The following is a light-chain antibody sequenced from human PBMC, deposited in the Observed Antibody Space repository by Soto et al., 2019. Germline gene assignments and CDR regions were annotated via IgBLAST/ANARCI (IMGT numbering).Light chain of an antibody. CDR2: EVT. CDR1: SSDVGGYNH. V-gene: IGLV2-14*01. CDR3: SSYTSSSTWV. Sequence: SVLTQPASVSGSPGQSITISCTGTSSDVGGYNHVSWYQQDPGKAPQLMIYEVTNRPSGVSNRFSGSKSGNTASLTISGLEAEDEADYYCSSYTSSSTWVFGGGTKLTVL. J-gene: IGLJ3*02.